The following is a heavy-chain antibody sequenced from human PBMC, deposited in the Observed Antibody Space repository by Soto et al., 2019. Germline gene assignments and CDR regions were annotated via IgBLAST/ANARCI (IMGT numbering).Heavy chain of an antibody. D-gene: IGHD1-26*01. CDR3: ARDPDGGSYYYYYYGMDV. V-gene: IGHV1-18*01. J-gene: IGHJ6*02. CDR1: GYTFTSYG. Sequence: ASVKVSCKASGYTFTSYGISWVRQAPGQGLEWMGWISAYKGNTNYAQKLQGRVTMTTDTHTITTYMELRRLRSDDTAVYYWARDPDGGSYYYYYYGMDVWGQGTTVTVSS. CDR2: ISAYKGNT.